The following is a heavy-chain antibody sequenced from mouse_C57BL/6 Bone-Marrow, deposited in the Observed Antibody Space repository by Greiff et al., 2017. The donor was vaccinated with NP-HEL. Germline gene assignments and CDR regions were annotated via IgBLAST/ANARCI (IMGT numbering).Heavy chain of an antibody. V-gene: IGHV8-8*01. CDR1: GFSLSTFGMG. CDR3: ARMTGIYGKEGYWYFDV. D-gene: IGHD2-1*01. J-gene: IGHJ1*03. CDR2: IWWDDDK. Sequence: QVTLKVSGPGILQPSQTLSLTCSFSGFSLSTFGMGVGWIRQPSGKGLEWLAPIWWDDDKYYNPALKSRLTISKDTSKNQVFLKIANVDTADTATYYCARMTGIYGKEGYWYFDVWGTGTTVTVSS.